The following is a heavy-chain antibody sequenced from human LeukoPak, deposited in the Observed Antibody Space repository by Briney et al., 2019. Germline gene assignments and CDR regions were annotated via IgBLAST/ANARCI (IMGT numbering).Heavy chain of an antibody. CDR3: ARDRYSSGWYGDFDC. CDR2: ISYDGSNK. D-gene: IGHD6-19*01. J-gene: IGHJ4*02. Sequence: GGSLRLSCAASGFTFSSYGMHWVRQAPGKGLEWVAVISYDGSNKYYADSVKGRFTISRDNSKNTLYLRMNSLRAEDTAVYYCARDRYSSGWYGDFDCWGQGTLVTVSS. CDR1: GFTFSSYG. V-gene: IGHV3-30*03.